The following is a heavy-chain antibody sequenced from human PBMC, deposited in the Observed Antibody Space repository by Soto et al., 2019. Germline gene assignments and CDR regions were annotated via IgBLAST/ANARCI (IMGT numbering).Heavy chain of an antibody. J-gene: IGHJ1*01. CDR2: IYYSGST. CDR1: GGSISSYY. V-gene: IGHV4-59*01. CDR3: ARGLDPSAFTMIAS. Sequence: ETLSLTCTVSGGSISSYYWSWIRQPPGKGLEWIGYIYYSGSTNYNPSLKSRVTISVDTSKNQFSLKLSSVTAADTAVYYCARGLDPSAFTMIASRGQGTLVPISA. D-gene: IGHD3-22*01.